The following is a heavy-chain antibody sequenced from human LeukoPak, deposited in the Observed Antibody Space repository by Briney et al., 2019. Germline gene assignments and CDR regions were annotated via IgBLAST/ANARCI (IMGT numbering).Heavy chain of an antibody. Sequence: GASVKVSCKASGYTFTGYDINWVRQATGQGLEWMGWMNPNSGNTGYAQKFRGRVTMTRNTSISTAYMELSSLRSEDTAVYYCARHSSSGVVYWGQGTLVTVSS. CDR3: ARHSSSGVVY. J-gene: IGHJ4*02. CDR1: GYTFTGYD. D-gene: IGHD6-6*01. V-gene: IGHV1-8*01. CDR2: MNPNSGNT.